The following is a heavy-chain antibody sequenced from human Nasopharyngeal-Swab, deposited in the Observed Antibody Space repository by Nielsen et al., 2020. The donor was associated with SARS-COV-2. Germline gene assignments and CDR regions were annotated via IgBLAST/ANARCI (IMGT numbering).Heavy chain of an antibody. J-gene: IGHJ4*02. CDR1: GGTFSSYA. V-gene: IGHV1-69*13. Sequence: SVKVSCKASGGTFSSYAISWVRQAPGQGLEWMGGIIPIFGTANYAQKFQGRVTITADESTSTAYMELSSLRSEDTAVYYCARDSVVYGWELLNWGQGTLVTVSS. D-gene: IGHD2-15*01. CDR3: ARDSVVYGWELLN. CDR2: IIPIFGTA.